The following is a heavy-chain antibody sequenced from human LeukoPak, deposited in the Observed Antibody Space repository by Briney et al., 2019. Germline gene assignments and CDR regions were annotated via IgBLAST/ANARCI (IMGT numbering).Heavy chain of an antibody. CDR3: AKGASYDFWSGYETEPFDY. CDR2: ISGSGDST. J-gene: IGHJ4*02. V-gene: IGHV3-23*01. CDR1: GFTFSSYA. Sequence: GGSLRLSCAASGFTFSSYAMSWVRQAPGKGLEWVSAISGSGDSTYYADSVKGRFTISRDNSKNTLYLQMNSLRAEDTAVYYCAKGASYDFWSGYETEPFDYWGQGTLVTVSS. D-gene: IGHD3-3*01.